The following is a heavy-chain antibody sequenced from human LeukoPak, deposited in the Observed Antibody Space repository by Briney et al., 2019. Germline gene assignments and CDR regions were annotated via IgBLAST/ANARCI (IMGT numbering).Heavy chain of an antibody. CDR3: TRGAGWLIDY. V-gene: IGHV4-59*01. D-gene: IGHD3-16*01. J-gene: IGHJ4*02. CDR2: IHNSGTS. Sequence: SSETLSLTCTVSDDSISDYYRGWIRQPPGKGLEWIGYIHNSGTSTYNLSLKSRVTISADTSKNQFSLKLNSMTTADTAVYYCTRGAGWLIDYWGQGILVTVSS. CDR1: DDSISDYY.